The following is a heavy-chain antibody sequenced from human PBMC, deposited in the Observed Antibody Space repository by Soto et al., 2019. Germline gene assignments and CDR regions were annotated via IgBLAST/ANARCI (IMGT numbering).Heavy chain of an antibody. CDR1: GFTFSNAW. J-gene: IGHJ4*02. V-gene: IGHV3-15*01. D-gene: IGHD6-19*01. Sequence: GGSLRLSCAASGFTFSNAWMSWVRQAPGKGLEWVGRIKSKTDGGTTDYAAPVKGGFTISRDDSKNTLYLQMNSLKTEDTAVYYCTTGETAVAGFDYWGQGTLVTVSS. CDR2: IKSKTDGGTT. CDR3: TTGETAVAGFDY.